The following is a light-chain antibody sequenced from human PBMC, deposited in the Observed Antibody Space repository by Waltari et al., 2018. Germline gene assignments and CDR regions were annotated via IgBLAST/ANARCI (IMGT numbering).Light chain of an antibody. V-gene: IGLV1-44*01. CDR2: ATN. J-gene: IGLJ2*01. CDR1: SPHIASRA. Sequence: QPVLTQPPSASVTPGQRVTLSCPGRSPHIASRAVSRYQQVPGPAPVLIIFATNQRPSGVSDRLSASKSGTSASLAISGLHSEDEAVYYCATWDDSLNGPVVGGGTTLTVL. CDR3: ATWDDSLNGPV.